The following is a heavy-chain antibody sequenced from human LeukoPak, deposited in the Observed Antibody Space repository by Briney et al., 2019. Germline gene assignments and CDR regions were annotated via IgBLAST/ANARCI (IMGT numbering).Heavy chain of an antibody. CDR2: IYPGDSDT. D-gene: IGHD6-19*01. V-gene: IGHV5-51*01. CDR3: ARHEYTSGWRHFDS. Sequence: GESLKISCKASGYRFTTYRIAWVRQMPGKGLEWMGIIYPGDSDTRYSPSFQGQVTISADMSISTAYLQWSSLKASDSAMYYCARHEYTSGWRHFDSWGQGTLVTVSS. CDR1: GYRFTTYR. J-gene: IGHJ4*02.